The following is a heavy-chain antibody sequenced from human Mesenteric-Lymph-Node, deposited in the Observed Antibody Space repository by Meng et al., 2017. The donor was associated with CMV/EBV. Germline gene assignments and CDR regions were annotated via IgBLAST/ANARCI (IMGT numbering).Heavy chain of an antibody. V-gene: IGHV6-1*01. CDR2: TYYRSKWYE. CDR1: RDSVSNDGAA. D-gene: IGHD1-7*01. CDR3: ARGTGTLDY. Sequence: CAISRDSVSNDGAAWNWFRQSPSRGLEWLGRTYYRSKWYEDYAVSVKDRLTINPDTSKNQFSLQLNSVTPEDTALYYCARGTGTLDYWGQGTLVTVSS. J-gene: IGHJ4*02.